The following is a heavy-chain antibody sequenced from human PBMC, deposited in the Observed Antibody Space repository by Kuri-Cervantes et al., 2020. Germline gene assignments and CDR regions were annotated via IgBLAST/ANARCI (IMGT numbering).Heavy chain of an antibody. J-gene: IGHJ4*02. V-gene: IGHV3-30*18. CDR1: GFTFSSYG. Sequence: GESPKISCAASGFTFSSYGMHWVRQAPGKGLEWVAVISYDGSNKYYADSVKGRFTISGDNSKNTLYLQMNSLRAEDTAVYYCAKSPSFRGWPYYLDYWGQGTLVTVSS. CDR2: ISYDGSNK. D-gene: IGHD6-19*01. CDR3: AKSPSFRGWPYYLDY.